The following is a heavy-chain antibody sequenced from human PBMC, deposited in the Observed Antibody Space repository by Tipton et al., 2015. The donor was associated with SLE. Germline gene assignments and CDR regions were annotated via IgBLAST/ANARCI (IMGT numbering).Heavy chain of an antibody. D-gene: IGHD3-9*01. CDR1: GGSISSGGYY. CDR2: SHYSGNT. Sequence: TLSLTCSVSGGSISSGGYYWSWIRQHPGKGLEWIGYSHYSGNTYYNTSLKSRVTISVDTSKNQFSLKLSSVTAADTAVYHCARESFYIDWLTEGSYSYYYMDVWGTGTTVTVSS. CDR3: ARESFYIDWLTEGSYSYYYMDV. V-gene: IGHV4-31*03. J-gene: IGHJ6*03.